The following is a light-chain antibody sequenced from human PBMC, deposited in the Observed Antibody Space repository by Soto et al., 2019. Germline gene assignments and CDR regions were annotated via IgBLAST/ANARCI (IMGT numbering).Light chain of an antibody. V-gene: IGKV3-20*01. CDR2: EGP. CDR3: LQYAISPHT. Sequence: EIVLTQSPGTLSLSPGERATLSCRASHTVGNNYLAWFQQKPGQAPRLLIYEGPRRATGIPDRFSGSGSGTDFTLTISRLEPEDFAFYFCLQYAISPHTFGQGTTLEIK. J-gene: IGKJ2*01. CDR1: HTVGNNY.